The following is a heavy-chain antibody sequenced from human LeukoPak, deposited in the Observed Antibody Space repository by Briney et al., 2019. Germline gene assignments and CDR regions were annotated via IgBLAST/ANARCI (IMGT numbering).Heavy chain of an antibody. CDR1: GFTFSSYA. D-gene: IGHD2-2*01. J-gene: IGHJ5*02. Sequence: PGRSLRLSCAASGFTFSSYAMHGVRQAPGKGLEGVAVISYDGSNKYYADSVKGRFTISRDNSKNTLYLQMNSLRAEDTAVYYCARDRLVTAADGFDPWGQGTLVTVSS. CDR3: ARDRLVTAADGFDP. V-gene: IGHV3-30-3*01. CDR2: ISYDGSNK.